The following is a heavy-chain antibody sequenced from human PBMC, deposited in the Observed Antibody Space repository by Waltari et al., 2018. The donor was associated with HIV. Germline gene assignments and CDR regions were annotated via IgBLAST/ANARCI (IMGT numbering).Heavy chain of an antibody. D-gene: IGHD5-18*01. CDR3: AREGAQGSARIKGKSYNWFDP. Sequence: QVQLQESGPGLVKPSQTLSLTCTVSGGSISRGGYYWSWIRQPPGKGLEWIGYIYYSGSTYYNPSLKSRVTISVDTSKNQFSLKLSSVTAADTAVYYCAREGAQGSARIKGKSYNWFDPWGQGTLVTVSS. J-gene: IGHJ5*02. V-gene: IGHV4-31*03. CDR2: IYYSGST. CDR1: GGSISRGGYY.